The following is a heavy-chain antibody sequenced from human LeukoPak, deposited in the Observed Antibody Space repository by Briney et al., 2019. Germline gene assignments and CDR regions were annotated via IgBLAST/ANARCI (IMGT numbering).Heavy chain of an antibody. V-gene: IGHV4-34*01. CDR3: ASRPRYFDWLGSRLHY. CDR1: GGPFSGYY. Sequence: SETLSLTCAVYGGPFSGYYWSWIRQPPGKGLEWIGEINHSGSTNYNPSLKSRVTISVDTSKNQFSLKLSSVTAADTAVYYCASRPRYFDWLGSRLHYWGQGTLVTVSS. CDR2: INHSGST. J-gene: IGHJ4*02. D-gene: IGHD3-9*01.